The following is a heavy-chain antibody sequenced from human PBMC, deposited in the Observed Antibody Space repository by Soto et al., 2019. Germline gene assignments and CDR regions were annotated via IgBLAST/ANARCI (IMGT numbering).Heavy chain of an antibody. J-gene: IGHJ4*02. V-gene: IGHV3-48*02. CDR2: IGTSSSTI. D-gene: IGHD1-26*01. CDR3: ARVSRWDDTNFD. CDR1: GFTFSSYS. Sequence: EVQLVESGGVLVQPGGSLRLSCAASGFTFSSYSMNWVRQAPGKGLEWVSCIGTSSSTIYYADSVKGRFTISRDNAKNSLYLQMNSLRDVDTAVYYCARVSRWDDTNFDWGQGTLVTVS.